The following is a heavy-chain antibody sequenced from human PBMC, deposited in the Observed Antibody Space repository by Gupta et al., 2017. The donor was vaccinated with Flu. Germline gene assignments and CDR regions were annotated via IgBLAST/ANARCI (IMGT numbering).Heavy chain of an antibody. CDR3: ARDCKKFFCLSGVPQQLGAFDI. V-gene: IGHV1-18*01. CDR1: GYTFTSYG. Sequence: QVQLVQSGAEVKKPGASVKVSCKASGYTFTSYGISWVRQAPGQGLEWMGWISAYNGNTNYAQKLQGRVTMTTDTSTSTAYMELRSLRSDDTAVYDCARDCKKFFCLSGVPQQLGAFDIWGQGTMVTVSS. CDR2: ISAYNGNT. D-gene: IGHD6-13*01. J-gene: IGHJ3*02.